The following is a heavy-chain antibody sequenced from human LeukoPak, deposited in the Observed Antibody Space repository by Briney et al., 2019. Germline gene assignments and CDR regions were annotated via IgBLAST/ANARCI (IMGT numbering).Heavy chain of an antibody. CDR2: INHNGNVN. J-gene: IGHJ6*02. CDR1: GFTFSRYW. CDR3: ARGGGLDV. V-gene: IGHV3-7*04. Sequence: GGSLRLSWAASGFTFSRYWMNWARQAPGNGLEWVASINHNGNVNYYVDSVTGRFTISRDNAKNSLYLQMSNLRAEDTAVYFCARGGGLDVWGQGATVTVSS.